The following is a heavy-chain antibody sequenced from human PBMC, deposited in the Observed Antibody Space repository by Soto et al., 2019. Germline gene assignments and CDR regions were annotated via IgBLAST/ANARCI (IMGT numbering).Heavy chain of an antibody. D-gene: IGHD6-19*01. V-gene: IGHV3-23*01. CDR3: AKADGEQWLIPHLDN. CDR2: ISCCGGST. Sequence: EVQLLESGGGVVQPGGSLRLSCEASGFNFKKFAMGWVRQAPGEGLEWVSGISCCGGSTSYADSVKGRFTLARDDSKNTLFLHLNSMRFEDTARYFCAKADGEQWLIPHLDNWGQGTLVTVS. J-gene: IGHJ4*02. CDR1: GFNFKKFA.